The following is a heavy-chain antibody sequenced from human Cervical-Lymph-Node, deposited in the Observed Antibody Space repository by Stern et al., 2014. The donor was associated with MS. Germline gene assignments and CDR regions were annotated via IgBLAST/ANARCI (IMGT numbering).Heavy chain of an antibody. J-gene: IGHJ4*02. CDR3: ATDYDY. CDR2: FDPDDGET. Sequence: VQLVESGAEVKKPGASVKVSCKVSGSTVTEFFMHWVRQAPGKGLEWMGGFDPDDGETIYAQEFQGRVTMTEDTYTDTAYMELRSLTSDDTAVYYCATDYDYWGQGTLVTVSS. V-gene: IGHV1-24*01. CDR1: GSTVTEFF.